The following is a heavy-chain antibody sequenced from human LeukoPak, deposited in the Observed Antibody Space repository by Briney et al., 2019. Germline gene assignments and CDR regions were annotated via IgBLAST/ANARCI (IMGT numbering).Heavy chain of an antibody. V-gene: IGHV3-23*01. J-gene: IGHJ6*03. CDR3: AKRRHDYGDYYYMDV. CDR1: GFTFDDYA. CDR2: ITGTGGNT. Sequence: PGGSLRLSCAASGFTFDDYAMSWVRQAPGKGLEWVSGITGTGGNTYYADSVKGRFTISRVNSKNTLYLQMNSLRADDTAVYYCAKRRHDYGDYYYMDVWGKGTTVTVSS. D-gene: IGHD4-17*01.